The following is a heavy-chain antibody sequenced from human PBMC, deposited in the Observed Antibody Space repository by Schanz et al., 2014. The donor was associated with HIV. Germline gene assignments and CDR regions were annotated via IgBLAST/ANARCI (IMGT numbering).Heavy chain of an antibody. J-gene: IGHJ6*02. D-gene: IGHD2-2*01. CDR2: ISWNSGSI. Sequence: EVQLVESGGGLVQPGRSLRLSCAASGFTFDDYAMHWVRQAPGKGLEWVSGISWNSGSIGYADSVKGRFTISRDNAKNSLFRQMNSLRAEDTALYFCARDIFVFVPAADYYYFYGMDVWGHGTTVTVSS. CDR3: ARDIFVFVPAADYYYFYGMDV. V-gene: IGHV3-9*01. CDR1: GFTFDDYA.